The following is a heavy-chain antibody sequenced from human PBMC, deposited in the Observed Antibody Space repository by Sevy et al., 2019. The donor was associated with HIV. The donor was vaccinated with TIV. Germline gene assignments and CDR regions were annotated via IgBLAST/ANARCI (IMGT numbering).Heavy chain of an antibody. CDR3: AKSSQAAIVVVPAAIDY. CDR2: ISWNSGSI. J-gene: IGHJ4*02. V-gene: IGHV3-9*01. CDR1: GFTFDDYA. D-gene: IGHD2-2*01. Sequence: GGSLRLSCAASGFTFDDYAMHWVRQAPGKGLEWVSGISWNSGSIGYADSVKGRFTIARDNAKNSLYLQMNSLGAEDTALYYCAKSSQAAIVVVPAAIDYWGQGTLVTVSS.